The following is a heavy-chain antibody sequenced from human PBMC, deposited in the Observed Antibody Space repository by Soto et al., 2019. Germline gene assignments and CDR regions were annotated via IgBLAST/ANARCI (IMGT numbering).Heavy chain of an antibody. D-gene: IGHD3-22*01. CDR2: VSVSGGTT. Sequence: GGSLRLSCAASGFMFNNYAMSWVRQAPGKGLEWVSTVSVSGGTTYYADSLKGRFTTSRDNSKKTVYLQMNRLRADDTAIYYCAKGLYYYDSSGYRLFDYWGQGTLVTVSS. V-gene: IGHV3-23*01. J-gene: IGHJ4*02. CDR1: GFMFNNYA. CDR3: AKGLYYYDSSGYRLFDY.